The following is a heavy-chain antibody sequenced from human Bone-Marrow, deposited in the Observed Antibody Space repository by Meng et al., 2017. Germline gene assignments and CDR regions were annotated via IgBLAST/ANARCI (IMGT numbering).Heavy chain of an antibody. Sequence: QVQLQEAGPGLGKPSGTRARTCAVSGGAISSSNWWNWVRQPPGKGLEWIGEMYHSGTTSYNPSLKSRSTISVDNSKNQFSLKLNSMTAADTAVYYCARDPTGGEDHQRVWGQGTLVTVS. V-gene: IGHV4-4*02. CDR1: GGAISSSNW. CDR2: MYHSGTT. D-gene: IGHD1-14*01. J-gene: IGHJ4*02. CDR3: ARDPTGGEDHQRV.